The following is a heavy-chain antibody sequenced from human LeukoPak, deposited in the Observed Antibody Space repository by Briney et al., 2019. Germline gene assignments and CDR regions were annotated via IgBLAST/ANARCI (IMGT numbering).Heavy chain of an antibody. CDR3: AHKKAGASFN. J-gene: IGHJ4*02. V-gene: IGHV2-5*02. CDR2: LYWDDDK. D-gene: IGHD6-19*01. Sequence: SGPTLVKPTQTLTLTCSFSGFSLSTSGVGVGWIRQPPAKALEWLALLYWDDDKRYSPSLRSRLSITKDTSKNQVVLTMTKMDLVDTATYYCAHKKAGASFNWGQGTLVTVSS. CDR1: GFSLSTSGVG.